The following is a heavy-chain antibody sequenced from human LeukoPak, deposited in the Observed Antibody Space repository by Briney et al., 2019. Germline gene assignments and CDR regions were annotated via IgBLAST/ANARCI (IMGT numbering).Heavy chain of an antibody. D-gene: IGHD3-10*01. CDR2: RHDSGSS. Sequence: PSETLSLTCSVSGDSISSHYWIWFRQPPGKGLEWIGHRHDSGSSNYNPSLKSRVTISIDTSKNQFSLILNSVTAADTADYYCARAPVVRGVFGWFDFWGQGLLVTVSS. V-gene: IGHV4-59*11. CDR1: GDSISSHY. J-gene: IGHJ5*01. CDR3: ARAPVVRGVFGWFDF.